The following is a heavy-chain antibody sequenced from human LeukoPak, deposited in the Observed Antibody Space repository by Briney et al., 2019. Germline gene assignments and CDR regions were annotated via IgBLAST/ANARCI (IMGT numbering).Heavy chain of an antibody. CDR3: AKDEPRGRRVVPAAIAFDY. J-gene: IGHJ4*02. Sequence: GGSLRLSCAASGFTFSSYAMSWVPQAPGKGLEWVSAISGSGGSTYYADSVKGRFTISRDNSKNTLYLQMNSLRAEDRAVYYCAKDEPRGRRVVPAAIAFDYWRRGTLVTVSS. CDR1: GFTFSSYA. CDR2: ISGSGGST. D-gene: IGHD2-2*01. V-gene: IGHV3-23*01.